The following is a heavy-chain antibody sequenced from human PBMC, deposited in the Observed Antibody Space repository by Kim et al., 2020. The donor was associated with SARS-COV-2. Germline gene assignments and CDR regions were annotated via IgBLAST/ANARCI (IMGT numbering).Heavy chain of an antibody. D-gene: IGHD1-26*01. CDR3: ARLSGRPLYYGMDV. V-gene: IGHV3-21*01. Sequence: ADSVKGRFTISRDNAKNSLYLQMNSLRAEDTAVYYCARLSGRPLYYGMDVWGQGTTVTVSS. J-gene: IGHJ6*02.